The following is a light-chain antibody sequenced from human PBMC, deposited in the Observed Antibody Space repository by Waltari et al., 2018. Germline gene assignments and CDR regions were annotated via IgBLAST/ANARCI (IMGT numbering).Light chain of an antibody. CDR1: QSVLYSSNNMNY. CDR3: QQYYSTPFT. V-gene: IGKV4-1*01. Sequence: DIVMTQSPDSLAVSLGERATINCKSSQSVLYSSNNMNYLAWYQQKPGQPPKLLIYLASTRESGVPDRFSGSGSGTDFTLTISSLQAEDVAVYYCQQYYSTPFTFGPGTKVDIK. J-gene: IGKJ3*01. CDR2: LAS.